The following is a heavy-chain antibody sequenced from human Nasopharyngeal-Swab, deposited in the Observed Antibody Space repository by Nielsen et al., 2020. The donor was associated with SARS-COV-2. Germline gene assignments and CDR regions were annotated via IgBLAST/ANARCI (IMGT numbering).Heavy chain of an antibody. J-gene: IGHJ4*02. CDR2: ISAYNGNT. D-gene: IGHD3-22*01. Sequence: ASVKVFCKASGDTFTSYGISWVRQAPGQGLEWMGWISAYNGNTNYAQKLQGRVTMTTDTSTSTAYMELRSLRSDDTAVYYCARDYYDSSGYYVFDYWGQGTLVTVSS. V-gene: IGHV1-18*01. CDR1: GDTFTSYG. CDR3: ARDYYDSSGYYVFDY.